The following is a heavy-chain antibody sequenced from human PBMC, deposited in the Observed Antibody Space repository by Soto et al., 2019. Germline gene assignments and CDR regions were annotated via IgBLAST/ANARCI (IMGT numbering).Heavy chain of an antibody. CDR1: GFTFSMYS. D-gene: IGHD2-21*02. CDR2: IPQDGVDG. V-gene: IGHV3-7*03. Sequence: PGGSLRLSCEVSGFTFSMYSTSWVRQSPGKGLEWVAKIPQDGVDGHYADSVKGRCTISRDNGKNSLYLQLNNLRAEGAAVYYCARDHLILPTHDFFYGSDVWGRGATVTVSS. J-gene: IGHJ6*02. CDR3: ARDHLILPTHDFFYGSDV.